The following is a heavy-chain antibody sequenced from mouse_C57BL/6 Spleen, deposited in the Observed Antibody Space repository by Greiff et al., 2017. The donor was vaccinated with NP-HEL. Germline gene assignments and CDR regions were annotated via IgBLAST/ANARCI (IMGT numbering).Heavy chain of an antibody. D-gene: IGHD2-1*01. CDR3: ARKGGNSGLIAY. CDR1: GFNIKDYY. J-gene: IGHJ3*01. V-gene: IGHV14-2*01. Sequence: EVQLQQSGAELVKPGASVKLSCTASGFNIKDYYMHWVKQRTEQGLEWIGRIDPEDGETKYAPKFQGKATITADKSSSTAYMQLSSLTSEDSAVYFCARKGGNSGLIAYWGQGTLVTVSA. CDR2: IDPEDGET.